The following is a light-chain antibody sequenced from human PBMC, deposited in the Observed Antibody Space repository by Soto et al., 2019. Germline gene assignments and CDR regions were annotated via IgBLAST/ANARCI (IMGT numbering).Light chain of an antibody. CDR3: QQSFSNPRT. Sequence: DIQMTQSPSSLSASLGDRVTVTCRASQKIHNFVSWYQQKPGQAPKLLIFLASTLESGVPSRFGGSGSGTDFTLTISSLQPEDFATYYCQQSFSNPRTFGGGTKGDIK. CDR2: LAS. J-gene: IGKJ4*01. V-gene: IGKV1-39*01. CDR1: QKIHNF.